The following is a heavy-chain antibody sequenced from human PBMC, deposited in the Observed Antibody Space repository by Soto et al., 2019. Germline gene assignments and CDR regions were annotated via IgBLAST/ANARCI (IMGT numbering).Heavy chain of an antibody. Sequence: PGGSLRLSCAASGFTFSSYGMHWVRQAPGKGLEWVAVISYDGSNKYYADSVKGRFTISRDNSKNTLYLQMNSLRAEDTAVYYCEKPTRITMVRGEPNYWGQGTLVTVSS. D-gene: IGHD3-10*01. CDR3: EKPTRITMVRGEPNY. J-gene: IGHJ4*02. CDR1: GFTFSSYG. CDR2: ISYDGSNK. V-gene: IGHV3-30*18.